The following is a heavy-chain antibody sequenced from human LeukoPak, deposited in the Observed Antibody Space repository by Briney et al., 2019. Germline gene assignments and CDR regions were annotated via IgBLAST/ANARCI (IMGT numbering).Heavy chain of an antibody. CDR2: ISYIGST. CDR1: GGSFSGYY. V-gene: IGHV4-59*01. D-gene: IGHD1-1*01. Sequence: SETLSLTCAVYGGSFSGYYWSWIRQPPGKGLEWIGYISYIGSTNYSPSLKSRVTISVDTSKNQFSLRLSSVTAADTAIYYCAGDQLALNAFDIWGQGTMVTVSS. J-gene: IGHJ3*02. CDR3: AGDQLALNAFDI.